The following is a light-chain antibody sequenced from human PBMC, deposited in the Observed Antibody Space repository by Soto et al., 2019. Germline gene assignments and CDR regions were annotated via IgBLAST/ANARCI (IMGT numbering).Light chain of an antibody. Sequence: EIVLTQSPATLSLSPGERATLYCRASQSVSSYLAWYQQKPGQAPRLLIYDASNRATGIPARFSGSASGTDFTLTISSLEPEDCAVYYCQQRSNWLTFGGGTKVEIK. V-gene: IGKV3-11*01. CDR2: DAS. J-gene: IGKJ4*01. CDR1: QSVSSY. CDR3: QQRSNWLT.